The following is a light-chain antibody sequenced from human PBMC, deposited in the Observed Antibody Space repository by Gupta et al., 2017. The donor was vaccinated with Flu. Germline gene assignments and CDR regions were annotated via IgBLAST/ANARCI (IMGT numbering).Light chain of an antibody. V-gene: IGLV2-14*01. J-gene: IGLJ1*01. CDR1: SSAVGRSDY. CDR3: SSYTSGSTFYV. CDR2: DVT. Sequence: QAALTQPASVSGAPGQSITTACTGTSSAVGRSDYFSWYNQHPDKAPKLIIYDVTNRPSGVSSRFSGSKSGNTASLTISGLQAEDETDYYCSSYTSGSTFYVFGTGTKVTVL.